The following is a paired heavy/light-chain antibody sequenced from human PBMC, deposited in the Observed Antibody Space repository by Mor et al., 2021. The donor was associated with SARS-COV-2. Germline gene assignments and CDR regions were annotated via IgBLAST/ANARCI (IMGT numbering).Light chain of an antibody. V-gene: IGLV3-21*02. CDR2: DDD. CDR3: QVWDSGSDHMV. CDR1: NIGSKS. Sequence: SYVLTQPPSVSVAPGQTASLTCGGNNIGSKSVHWYQQKPGQAPVLVVYDDDDRPSGIPERLSGSNSGNTAALTISRVEAGDEADYYCQVWDSGSDHMVFGGGTKLTVL. J-gene: IGLJ2*01.
Heavy chain of an antibody. J-gene: IGHJ3*02. CDR2: ILSDGSKK. Sequence: HVQLVESGGGVVQPGRSLRLSCAASGFTLNSYGMHWVRQAPGKGLEWVALILSDGSKKYYADSVKGRFTISRDNSKSALYLQMNSLRAGDTAVYYCARDAEVLLSGSFDIWGQGTMVTVSS. D-gene: IGHD2-15*01. CDR1: GFTLNSYG. V-gene: IGHV3-33*05. CDR3: ARDAEVLLSGSFDI.